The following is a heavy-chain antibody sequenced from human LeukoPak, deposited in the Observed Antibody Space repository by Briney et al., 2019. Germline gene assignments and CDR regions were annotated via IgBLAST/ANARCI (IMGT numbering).Heavy chain of an antibody. CDR3: AKDRKLGIAAAEGAFDI. CDR1: GFTIDDYA. CDR2: ISWNSGSM. J-gene: IGHJ3*02. D-gene: IGHD6-13*01. V-gene: IGHV3-9*01. Sequence: PGRSLRLSCAASGFTIDDYAMHWVRQAPGKGLEWVSGISWNSGSMGYADSVKGRFTISRDNAKNSLYLQMNSLRAEDTALYYCAKDRKLGIAAAEGAFDIWGQGTMVTVSS.